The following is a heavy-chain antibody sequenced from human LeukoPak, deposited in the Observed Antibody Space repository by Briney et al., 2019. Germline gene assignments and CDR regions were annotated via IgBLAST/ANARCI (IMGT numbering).Heavy chain of an antibody. CDR3: AREVHSSSWSVDY. V-gene: IGHV5-51*01. CDR2: IYPGDSDT. J-gene: IGHJ4*02. D-gene: IGHD6-13*01. CDR1: GYSFTTYW. Sequence: GESLKISCKGSGYSFTTYWIAWVRQMPGKGLEWMGIIYPGDSDTKYSPSFQGQVTISADKSINTAYLQWSSLKASDTAFYYCAREVHSSSWSVDYWGQGTLVTVSS.